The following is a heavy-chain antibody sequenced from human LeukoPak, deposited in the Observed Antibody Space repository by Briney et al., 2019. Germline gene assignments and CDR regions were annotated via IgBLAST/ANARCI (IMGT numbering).Heavy chain of an antibody. V-gene: IGHV1-18*01. CDR1: GYTFTSYG. CDR3: ARVGDDNYFDP. Sequence: GASVKVSCKASGYTFTSYGISWVRQAPGQGLEWMGWISACNGDTNFAQNLQDRVTMTTDTSTSTAYMELRSLRSDDTAVYYCARVGDDNYFDPWGQGTLVTVSS. J-gene: IGHJ5*02. CDR2: ISACNGDT.